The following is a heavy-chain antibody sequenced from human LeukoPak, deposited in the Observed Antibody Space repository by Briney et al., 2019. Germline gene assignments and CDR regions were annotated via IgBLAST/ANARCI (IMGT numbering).Heavy chain of an antibody. CDR3: ARGEYDYVWGSYRPHSDY. CDR2: INHSGST. J-gene: IGHJ4*02. D-gene: IGHD3-16*02. V-gene: IGHV4-34*01. Sequence: KPSETLSLTCTVSGGSISSYYWSWIRQPPGKGLEWIGEINHSGSTNYNPSLKSRVTISVDTSKNQFSLKLSSVTAADTAVYYCARGEYDYVWGSYRPHSDYWGQGTLVTVSS. CDR1: GGSISSYY.